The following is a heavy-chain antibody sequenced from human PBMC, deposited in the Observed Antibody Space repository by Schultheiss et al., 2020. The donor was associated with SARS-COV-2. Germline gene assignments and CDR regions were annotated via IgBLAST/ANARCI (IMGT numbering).Heavy chain of an antibody. D-gene: IGHD2-15*01. CDR3: ARDGFYCSGGSCQPPTYYFDY. CDR1: GFTFSSYS. J-gene: IGHJ4*02. Sequence: GESLKISCAASGFTFSSYSMNWVRQAPGKGLEWVSSISSSSSYIYYADSVKGRFTISRDNAKNSLYLQMNSLRVEDTAVYYCARDGFYCSGGSCQPPTYYFDYWGQGTLVTVSS. V-gene: IGHV3-21*01. CDR2: ISSSSSYI.